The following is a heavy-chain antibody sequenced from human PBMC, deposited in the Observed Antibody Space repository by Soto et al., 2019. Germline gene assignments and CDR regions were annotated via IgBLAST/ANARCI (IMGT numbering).Heavy chain of an antibody. CDR1: GFTLSTNW. CDR2: IKQDGSDM. Sequence: PGGSLRLSCAASGFTLSTNWISWVRRAPGKGLEWVAHIKQDGSDMYYVDSVKGRFTISRDNAQNSLFLQMNSLRVEDTAVYYCARDLAGGIPDYWGQGTRVTAPQ. V-gene: IGHV3-7*01. CDR3: ARDLAGGIPDY. J-gene: IGHJ4*02. D-gene: IGHD6-13*01.